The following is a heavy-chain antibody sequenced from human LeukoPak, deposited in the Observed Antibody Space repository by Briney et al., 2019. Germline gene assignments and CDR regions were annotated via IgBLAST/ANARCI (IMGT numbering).Heavy chain of an antibody. CDR1: GGSISSGDYY. Sequence: SQTLSLTCTVSGGSISSGDYYWSWIRQHPGEGLGWVGYISYSGSTYYNPSLTSRLTISVDTSKDQFSLRLISVTAADTAVYYCARSEPVYYYYMDVWGKGTTVTVSS. V-gene: IGHV4-31*03. J-gene: IGHJ6*03. CDR2: ISYSGST. CDR3: ARSEPVYYYYMDV.